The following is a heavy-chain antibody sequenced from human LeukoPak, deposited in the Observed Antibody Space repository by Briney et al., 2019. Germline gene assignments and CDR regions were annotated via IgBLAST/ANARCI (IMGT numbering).Heavy chain of an antibody. CDR2: IYYSGST. CDR1: GVSISSGGYY. CDR3: ARVGYYYGSGSFKAYYFDY. Sequence: SETLSLTCTVSGVSISSGGYYWSWIRQHPGKGLEWIGYIYYSGSTYYNPSLKSRVTISVDTSKNQFSLKLSSVTAADTAVYYCARVGYYYGSGSFKAYYFDYWGQGTLVTVSS. J-gene: IGHJ4*02. D-gene: IGHD3-10*01. V-gene: IGHV4-31*03.